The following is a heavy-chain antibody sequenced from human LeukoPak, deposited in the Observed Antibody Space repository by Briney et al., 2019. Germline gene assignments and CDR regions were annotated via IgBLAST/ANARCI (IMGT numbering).Heavy chain of an antibody. V-gene: IGHV4-59*08. CDR1: GGSISSYH. J-gene: IGHJ4*02. CDR2: IYYSGST. Sequence: PSETLSLTCTVSGGSISSYHWSWLRQPPGKGLEWIGYIYYSGSTNYNPSLKSRVTISVDTSKNQFSLKLSSVTAADTAVYYCAGTPQVGQLWYPIYFDYWGQGTLVTVSS. D-gene: IGHD5-18*01. CDR3: AGTPQVGQLWYPIYFDY.